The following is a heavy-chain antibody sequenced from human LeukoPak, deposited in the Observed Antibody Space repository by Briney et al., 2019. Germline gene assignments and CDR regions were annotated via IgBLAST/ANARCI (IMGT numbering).Heavy chain of an antibody. J-gene: IGHJ4*02. CDR1: GGSISSSSYF. Sequence: PSETLSLTCAVSGGSISSSSYFWGWIRQPPGKGLEWIGSIYSSGSTYYNPSLKRRVTISVDTSKNQFSLKLSSVTAADTAVYYCARGLEYCSGGSCGPVDYWGLGTLVTVSS. CDR3: ARGLEYCSGGSCGPVDY. CDR2: IYSSGST. V-gene: IGHV4-39*07. D-gene: IGHD2-15*01.